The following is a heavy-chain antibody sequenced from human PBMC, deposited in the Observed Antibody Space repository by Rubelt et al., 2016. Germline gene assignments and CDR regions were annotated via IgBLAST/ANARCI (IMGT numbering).Heavy chain of an antibody. CDR3: ARQYSGYDYYFDY. Sequence: NGAGYSFTNYWIGWVRQMPGKGLEWMGIIYPDDSDTRYSPSFQGQVTISADKSISTAYLQWSSLKASDTAIYYCARQYSGYDYYFDYWGQGILVTVAS. CDR2: IYPDDSDT. V-gene: IGHV5-51*01. J-gene: IGHJ4*02. CDR1: GYSFTNYW. D-gene: IGHD5-12*01.